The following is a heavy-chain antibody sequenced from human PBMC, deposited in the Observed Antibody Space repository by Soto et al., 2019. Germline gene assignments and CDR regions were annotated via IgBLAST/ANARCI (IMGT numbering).Heavy chain of an antibody. CDR2: ISYDGSNK. J-gene: IGHJ6*02. CDR3: TKQKGDSRTYNGMDV. CDR1: GFTFSSYG. Sequence: PGGSLRLSCAASGFTFSSYGMHWVRQAPGKGLEWVAVISYDGSNKYSAVSVRSRITVIPDTSKNQFSLQLNSVTPEDTAVYYCTKQKGDSRTYNGMDVWGQGTTVTVSS. D-gene: IGHD2-21*02. V-gene: IGHV3-30*18.